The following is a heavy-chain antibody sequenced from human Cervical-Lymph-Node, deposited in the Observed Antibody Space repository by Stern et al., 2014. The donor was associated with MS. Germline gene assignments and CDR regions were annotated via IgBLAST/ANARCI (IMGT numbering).Heavy chain of an antibody. CDR1: GGSISSGGYY. V-gene: IGHV4-31*03. D-gene: IGHD4-23*01. CDR2: IYYSGST. J-gene: IGHJ5*02. Sequence: QVQLQESGPGLVKPSQTLSLTCTVSGGSISSGGYYWSWIRQHPGKGLEXIGYIYYSGSTYYNPSLKSRVTISVDTSKNQFSLKLSSVTAADTAVYYCARDVSYGGNSNWFDPWGQGTLVTVSS. CDR3: ARDVSYGGNSNWFDP.